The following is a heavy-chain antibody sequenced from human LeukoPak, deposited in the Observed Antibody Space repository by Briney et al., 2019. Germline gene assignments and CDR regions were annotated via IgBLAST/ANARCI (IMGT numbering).Heavy chain of an antibody. CDR3: AKGNSYDSSGLPFDY. CDR1: GFTFSSYS. Sequence: GGSLRLSCAASGFTFSSYSMNWVRPAPGKGLEWVSCISSSSSYIYYADSVKGRFTISRDNARNSLYLQMNSLRAEDTALYYCAKGNSYDSSGLPFDYWGQGTLVTVSS. D-gene: IGHD3-22*01. CDR2: ISSSSSYI. J-gene: IGHJ4*02. V-gene: IGHV3-21*04.